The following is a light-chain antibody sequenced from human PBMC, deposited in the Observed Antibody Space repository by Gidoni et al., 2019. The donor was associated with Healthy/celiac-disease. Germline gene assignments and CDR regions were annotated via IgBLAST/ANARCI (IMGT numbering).Light chain of an antibody. CDR2: LGS. CDR1: QSLLHSNGYNY. V-gene: IGKV2-28*01. Sequence: DIVMPQSPLSLPVTPGEPASISCRSSQSLLHSNGYNYLDLYLQKPGQSPQLLIYLGSNRASGVPDRFSGSGSGTDFTLKISRVEAEDVGVYYCMQALQIPWTFGQGTKVEIK. CDR3: MQALQIPWT. J-gene: IGKJ1*01.